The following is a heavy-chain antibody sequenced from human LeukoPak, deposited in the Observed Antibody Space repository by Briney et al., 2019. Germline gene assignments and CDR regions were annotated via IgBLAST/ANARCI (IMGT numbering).Heavy chain of an antibody. CDR3: ARVTGYVMEDYFDY. D-gene: IGHD6-13*01. Sequence: HRASVKVSCKASGGTFSSYAISWVRQAPGQGLEWMGGIIPIFGTANYAQKFQGRVTITADESTSTAYMELSSLRSEDTAVYYCARVTGYVMEDYFDYWGQGTLVTVSS. CDR1: GGTFSSYA. V-gene: IGHV1-69*13. CDR2: IIPIFGTA. J-gene: IGHJ4*02.